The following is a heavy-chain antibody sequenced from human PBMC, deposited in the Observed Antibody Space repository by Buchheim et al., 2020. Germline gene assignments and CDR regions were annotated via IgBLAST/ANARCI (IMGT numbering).Heavy chain of an antibody. J-gene: IGHJ1*01. CDR2: ISSSGSTI. CDR3: ASGYSSSLAEYFQH. CDR1: GFTFSSYE. V-gene: IGHV3-48*03. D-gene: IGHD6-13*01. Sequence: EVQLVESGGGLVQPGGSLRLSCAASGFTFSSYEMNWVRQAPGKGLEWVSYISSSGSTIYYADSVKGRFTISRDNAKNSLYLQMNSLRAEDTAVYYCASGYSSSLAEYFQHWGQGTL.